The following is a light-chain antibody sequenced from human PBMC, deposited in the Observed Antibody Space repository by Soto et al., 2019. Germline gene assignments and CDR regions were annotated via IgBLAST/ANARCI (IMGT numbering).Light chain of an antibody. Sequence: QSALTQPPSASGSPGQSVTISCTGTSSDVGGYNYVSLYQQHPGKAPKLMIYEVSKRPSGVPDRFSGSKSGNTASLTVSGLQAEDEADYYCSSYAGSNNVVFGGGTKVTVL. J-gene: IGLJ2*01. CDR1: SSDVGGYNY. CDR2: EVS. CDR3: SSYAGSNNVV. V-gene: IGLV2-8*01.